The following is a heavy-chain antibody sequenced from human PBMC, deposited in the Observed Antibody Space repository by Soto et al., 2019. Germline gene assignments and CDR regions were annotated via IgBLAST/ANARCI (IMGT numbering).Heavy chain of an antibody. J-gene: IGHJ4*01. Sequence: CGALRLSFASPCFTFSSAWINWGSPDPGKGVEWVGRIKSKPDRGTTDFAAPVKGRFAISRDDSKDMVYLQMNSLKTEDTAVYYCTTDSLFTMILVRFDFWGHGTLVTVSS. CDR2: IKSKPDRGTT. CDR1: CFTFSSAW. CDR3: TTDSLFTMILVRFDF. V-gene: IGHV3-15*07. D-gene: IGHD3-22*01.